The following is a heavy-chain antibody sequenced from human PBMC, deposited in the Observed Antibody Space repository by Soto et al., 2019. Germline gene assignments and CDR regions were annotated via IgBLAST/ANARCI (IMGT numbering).Heavy chain of an antibody. J-gene: IGHJ3*02. CDR3: ARGLAAAGTDAFDI. CDR1: GYTFTSYD. CDR2: MNPNSGNT. D-gene: IGHD6-13*01. Sequence: ASVKGSCKASGYTFTSYDINWVREATGQGLEWMGWMNPNSGNTGYAQKFQGRVTMTRNTSISTAYMELSSLRSEDTAVYYCARGLAAAGTDAFDIWGQGTMVTV. V-gene: IGHV1-8*01.